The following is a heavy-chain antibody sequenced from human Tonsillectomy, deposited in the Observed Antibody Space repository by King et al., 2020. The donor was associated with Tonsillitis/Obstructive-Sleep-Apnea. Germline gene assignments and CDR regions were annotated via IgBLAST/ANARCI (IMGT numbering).Heavy chain of an antibody. V-gene: IGHV5-51*01. CDR1: GYSFTSYW. D-gene: IGHD3-3*01. Sequence: VQLVQTGAEVKKPGESLKISCKGSGYSFTSYWIGWVRQMPGKGLEWMGIIYPGDSDTRYSPSFQGQVTISADKSISTAYLQWSSLKASDTAMYYCARWIDNDFWSGYTTHAFDIWGQGTMVTVSS. CDR3: ARWIDNDFWSGYTTHAFDI. CDR2: IYPGDSDT. J-gene: IGHJ3*02.